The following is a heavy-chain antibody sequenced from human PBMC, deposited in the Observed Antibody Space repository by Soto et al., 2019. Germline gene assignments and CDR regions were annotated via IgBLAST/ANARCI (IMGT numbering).Heavy chain of an antibody. V-gene: IGHV4-34*01. Sequence: KPSETLSLTCAVYGGSFSGYYWSWIRQPPGKGLEWIGEINHSGSTNYNPSPKSRVTISVDTSKNQFSLKLSSVTAADTAVYYCARGSYDGSGSYYNIFYFDYWGQGTLVTVSS. D-gene: IGHD3-10*01. CDR3: ARGSYDGSGSYYNIFYFDY. J-gene: IGHJ4*02. CDR1: GGSFSGYY. CDR2: INHSGST.